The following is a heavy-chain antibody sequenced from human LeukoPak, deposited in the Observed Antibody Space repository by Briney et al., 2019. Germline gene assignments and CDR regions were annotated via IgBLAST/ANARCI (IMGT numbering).Heavy chain of an antibody. CDR3: AKHDSGNYYNKYNFDY. D-gene: IGHD1-26*01. V-gene: IGHV4-39*01. CDR2: IYYSGST. CDR1: GGSISSSSYY. J-gene: IGHJ4*01. Sequence: SETLSLTCTVSGGSISSSSYYWGWIRQPPGKGLEWIGSIYYSGSTYYNPSLKSRVTISVDTSKNQFSLKLSSVTAADTAVYYCAKHDSGNYYNKYNFDYWGHGTLVTVSS.